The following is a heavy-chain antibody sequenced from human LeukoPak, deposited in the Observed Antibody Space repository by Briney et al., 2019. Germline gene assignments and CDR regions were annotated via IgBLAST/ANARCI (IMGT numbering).Heavy chain of an antibody. V-gene: IGHV3-53*01. D-gene: IGHD4-23*01. CDR3: ARRAGGYSHPYDY. J-gene: IGHJ4*02. CDR1: GFTVSGNY. Sequence: GGSLRLSCAVSGFTVSGNYMSWVRQAPGKGLEWVSLIYSGGTTYYADSVKGRFTISRDNSKNTLYLQMNSLRAEDTAVYYCARRAGGYSHPYDYWGQGILVTDSS. CDR2: IYSGGTT.